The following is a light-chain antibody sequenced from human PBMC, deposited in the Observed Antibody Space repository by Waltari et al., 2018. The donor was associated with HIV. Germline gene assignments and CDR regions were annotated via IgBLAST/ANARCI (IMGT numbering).Light chain of an antibody. CDR3: QQYAGSPLT. CDR1: QSVTTY. CDR2: GAS. J-gene: IGKJ4*01. Sequence: TQSPSTLSASVGDRVTITCRASQSVTTYLAWYQQKPGQAPRLLIYGASSRATGIPDRFSGSGSGTDFTLTISRLEPEDFAMFYCQQYAGSPLTFGGGTKVEIK. V-gene: IGKV3-20*01.